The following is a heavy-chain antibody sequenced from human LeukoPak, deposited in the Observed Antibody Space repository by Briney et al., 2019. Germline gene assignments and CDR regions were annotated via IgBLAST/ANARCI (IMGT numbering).Heavy chain of an antibody. Sequence: GRSLRLSCAASGFTFSNYGMHWVRQAPGKGLEWVAVIWHDGGNKYYIDSVKGRFTISRDNSKNTVYLQMNSLRSEDTAVYYCGNAFDYWGQGTLVTVSS. CDR1: GFTFSNYG. CDR3: GNAFDY. J-gene: IGHJ4*02. V-gene: IGHV3-33*01. D-gene: IGHD2-8*01. CDR2: IWHDGGNK.